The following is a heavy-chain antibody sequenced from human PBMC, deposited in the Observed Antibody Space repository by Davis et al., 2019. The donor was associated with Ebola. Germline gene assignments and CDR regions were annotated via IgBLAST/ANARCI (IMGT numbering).Heavy chain of an antibody. CDR1: GYTFSDYG. CDR3: ARDLRRSSSSSRALDY. J-gene: IGHJ4*02. D-gene: IGHD6-6*01. V-gene: IGHV1-3*01. CDR2: INGGNGDT. Sequence: ASVKVSCKASGYTFSDYGVHWVRQAPGQGLEWMGWINGGNGDTKYSQTFQGRVTMTTDTSTSTAYMELRSLRSDDTAVYYCARDLRRSSSSSRALDYWGQGTLVTVSS.